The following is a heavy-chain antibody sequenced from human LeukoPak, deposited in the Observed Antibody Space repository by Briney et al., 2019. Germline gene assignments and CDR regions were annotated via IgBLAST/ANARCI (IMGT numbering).Heavy chain of an antibody. V-gene: IGHV4-4*07. J-gene: IGHJ5*02. Sequence: PSETLSLTCTVSGDSISSNYWSWIRQPAGKGMEWIGRVHTSGNTNYNPSVKSRVTMSVDTSKNQFSLKLSPVTAADTAVYYCARDLGETGSSSAFNWFDPWGQGTLVAVSS. CDR2: VHTSGNT. D-gene: IGHD6-13*01. CDR3: ARDLGETGSSSAFNWFDP. CDR1: GDSISSNY.